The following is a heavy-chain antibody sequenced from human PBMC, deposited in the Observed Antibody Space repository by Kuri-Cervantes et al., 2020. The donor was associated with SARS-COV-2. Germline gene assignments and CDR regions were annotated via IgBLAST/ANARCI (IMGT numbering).Heavy chain of an antibody. Sequence: SVKVSCKASGGTFSSYDISWVRQAPGQGVEWMGGISPMFGAAKYGQKFQGRVTIIADESTSTAYMELSSLRSEDTAVYYCAREGSDIVVVPAAIRVYYYMDVWGKGTTVTVSS. D-gene: IGHD2-2*01. CDR2: ISPMFGAA. CDR3: AREGSDIVVVPAAIRVYYYMDV. V-gene: IGHV1-69*13. J-gene: IGHJ6*03. CDR1: GGTFSSYD.